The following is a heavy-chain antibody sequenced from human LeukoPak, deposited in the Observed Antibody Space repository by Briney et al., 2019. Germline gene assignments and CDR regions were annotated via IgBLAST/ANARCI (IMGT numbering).Heavy chain of an antibody. J-gene: IGHJ4*02. D-gene: IGHD3-22*01. CDR2: ISSSSSYI. CDR1: GFTFSSYS. CDR3: ARDDYDSSGLDY. Sequence: GGSLRLSCAASGFTFSSYSMNWVRQAPGKGLEWVSSISSSSSYIYYADSVKGRFTISGDNAKNSLYLQMNSLRAEDTAVYYCARDDYDSSGLDYWGQGTLVTVSS. V-gene: IGHV3-21*01.